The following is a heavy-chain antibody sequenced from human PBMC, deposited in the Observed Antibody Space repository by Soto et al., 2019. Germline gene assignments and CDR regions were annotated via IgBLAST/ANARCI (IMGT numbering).Heavy chain of an antibody. V-gene: IGHV5-51*07. CDR3: ARHRGYSYGSAYNWFDP. Sequence: GESLKISCKGSGYSFTSYWIGWVHQMPGKGLEWMGIIYPGDSDTRYSPSFQGQVTISADKSISTAYLQWSSLKASDTAMYYCARHRGYSYGSAYNWFDPWGQGTLVTVSS. CDR2: IYPGDSDT. CDR1: GYSFTSYW. J-gene: IGHJ5*02. D-gene: IGHD5-18*01.